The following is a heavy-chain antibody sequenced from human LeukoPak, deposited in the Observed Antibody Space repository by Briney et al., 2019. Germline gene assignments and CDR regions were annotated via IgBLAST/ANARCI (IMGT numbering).Heavy chain of an antibody. Sequence: GASVKVSCKASGYTFTSYDINWVRQATGQGLEWMGWMNPNSGNTGYAQKFQGRVTMTRNTSISTAYTELSSLRSEDTAVYYCARGPLELGEWNWFDPWGQGTLVTVSS. CDR3: ARGPLELGEWNWFDP. V-gene: IGHV1-8*01. J-gene: IGHJ5*02. CDR1: GYTFTSYD. CDR2: MNPNSGNT. D-gene: IGHD3-16*01.